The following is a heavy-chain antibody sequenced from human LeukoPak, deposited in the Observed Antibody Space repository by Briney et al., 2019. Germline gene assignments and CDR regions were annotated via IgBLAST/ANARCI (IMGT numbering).Heavy chain of an antibody. D-gene: IGHD3-10*01. CDR1: GYTFTSYG. Sequence: ASVKVSCKASGYTFTSYGISWVRQAPGQGLEWMGWISAYNGNTNYAQKLQGRVTKTTDTSTGTAYMELRSLRSDDTAVYYCARMIWGAITDYWGQGTLVTVSS. CDR2: ISAYNGNT. V-gene: IGHV1-18*01. CDR3: ARMIWGAITDY. J-gene: IGHJ4*02.